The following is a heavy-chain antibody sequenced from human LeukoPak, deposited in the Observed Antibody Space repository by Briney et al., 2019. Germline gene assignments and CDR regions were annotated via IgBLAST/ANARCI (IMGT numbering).Heavy chain of an antibody. CDR2: IYSGGST. D-gene: IGHD3-22*01. CDR1: GFTVSSNY. J-gene: IGHJ1*01. CDR3: ATYSSLNRREFQF. Sequence: GGSLRLSCAASGFTVSSNYMSWVRQAPGKGLEWVSVIYSGGSTYYADSVKGRFTVSRDNSKNTLYLQMNSLRAEDTAVYYCATYSSLNRREFQFWGQGTLLTVSS. V-gene: IGHV3-66*01.